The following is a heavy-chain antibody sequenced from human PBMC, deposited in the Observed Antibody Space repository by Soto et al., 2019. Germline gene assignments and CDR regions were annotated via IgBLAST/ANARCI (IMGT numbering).Heavy chain of an antibody. CDR1: GGSISSSNW. D-gene: IGHD3-10*01. CDR3: TRDMIYGSERSHYYYAMDV. CDR2: IYHSGST. V-gene: IGHV4-4*02. Sequence: QVQLQESGPGLVKPSGTLSLTCAVSGGSISSSNWWSWVRQPPGQGLEWIGEIYHSGSTNYNPSLRGRLTMSVDRSKNQLSLKLRSVTAADTAVYYCTRDMIYGSERSHYYYAMDVWGRGTTVTVSS. J-gene: IGHJ6*02.